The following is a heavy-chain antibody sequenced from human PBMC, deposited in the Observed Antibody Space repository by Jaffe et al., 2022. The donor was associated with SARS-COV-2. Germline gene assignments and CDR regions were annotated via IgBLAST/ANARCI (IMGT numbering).Heavy chain of an antibody. Sequence: EVQVVESGGGLVQPGGSLRLSCAASGFTVSDHWMHWVRQAPGKGLVWVSFINKDGSKTHYADSVKGRFTISRDNAKNTVFLQMNDVRADDSAVYYCSTLTTTSAYWGQGVQVTVSS. CDR2: INKDGSKT. D-gene: IGHD4-4*01. CDR3: STLTTTSAY. V-gene: IGHV3-74*01. J-gene: IGHJ4*02. CDR1: GFTVSDHW.